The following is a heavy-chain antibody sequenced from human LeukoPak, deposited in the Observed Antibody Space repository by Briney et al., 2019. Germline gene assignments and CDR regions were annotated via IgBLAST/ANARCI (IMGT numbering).Heavy chain of an antibody. CDR3: ARALTLIVVALSY. J-gene: IGHJ4*02. CDR2: INLSGGST. CDR1: GYTFTNYY. D-gene: IGHD3-22*01. Sequence: ASVKVSCKASGYTFTNYYLHWVRQAPGQGLEWMGIINLSGGSTSYAQKFQGRVTMTRDTSTSTVYMELSSLRSEDTAVYYCARALTLIVVALSYWGQGTLVTVSS. V-gene: IGHV1-46*01.